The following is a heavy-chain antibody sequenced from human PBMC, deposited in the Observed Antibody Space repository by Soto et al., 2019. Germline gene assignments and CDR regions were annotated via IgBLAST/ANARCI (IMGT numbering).Heavy chain of an antibody. CDR1: GFTFSSYA. CDR2: ISGSGGST. V-gene: IGHV3-23*01. D-gene: IGHD3-3*01. CDR3: AKSGAIFGVVMSWAYYYYYMDV. Sequence: GGSLRLSCAASGFTFSSYAMSWVRQAPGKGLEWVSAISGSGGSTYYADSVKGRFTISRDNSKNTLYLQMNSLRAEDTAVYYCAKSGAIFGVVMSWAYYYYYMDVWGKGTTVTVSS. J-gene: IGHJ6*03.